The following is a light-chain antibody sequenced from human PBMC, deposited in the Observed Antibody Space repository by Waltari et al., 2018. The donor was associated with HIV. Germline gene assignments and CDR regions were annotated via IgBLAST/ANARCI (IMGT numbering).Light chain of an antibody. CDR2: DDS. CDR1: NIGRKT. Sequence: SYVLTQPPSVSVAPGKTATFTCGGRNIGRKTVHWYQQKAGQAPVLVIFDDSDRPSGIPERFSGSNSGNTATLTITRVEAGDEADYYCQVWDSTNDHGVFGGGAKLTVL. J-gene: IGLJ3*02. CDR3: QVWDSTNDHGV. V-gene: IGLV3-21*04.